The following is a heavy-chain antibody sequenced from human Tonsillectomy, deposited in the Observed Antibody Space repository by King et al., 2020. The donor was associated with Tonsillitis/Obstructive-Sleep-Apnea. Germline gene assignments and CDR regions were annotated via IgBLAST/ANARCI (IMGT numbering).Heavy chain of an antibody. Sequence: VQLVESGGGVVQPGRSLRLSCAASGFTFSSYAMHWVRQAPGKGLEWVAVISYDGSNKYYADSVKGRFTISRDNSKNTLYLQMNSLRAEDTAVYYCAGDGIVEDAFDIWGQGTMVTVSS. CDR2: ISYDGSNK. CDR1: GFTFSSYA. D-gene: IGHD2-15*01. CDR3: AGDGIVEDAFDI. J-gene: IGHJ3*02. V-gene: IGHV3-30*01.